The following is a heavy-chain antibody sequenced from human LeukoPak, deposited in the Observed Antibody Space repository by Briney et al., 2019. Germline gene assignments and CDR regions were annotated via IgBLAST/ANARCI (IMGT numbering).Heavy chain of an antibody. V-gene: IGHV4-59*01. CDR3: ARGNDFWSGSFDP. Sequence: KPSETLSLTCTVSGGSISSYCWSWIRQPPGKGLEWIGYIYYSGSTNYNPSLKSRVTISVDTSKNQFSLKLSSVTAADTAVYYCARGNDFWSGSFDPWGQGTLVTVSS. J-gene: IGHJ5*02. CDR2: IYYSGST. CDR1: GGSISSYC. D-gene: IGHD3-3*01.